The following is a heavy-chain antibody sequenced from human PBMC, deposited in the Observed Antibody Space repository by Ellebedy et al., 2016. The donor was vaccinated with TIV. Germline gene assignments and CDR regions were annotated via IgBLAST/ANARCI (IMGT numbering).Heavy chain of an antibody. CDR3: ARGPRRGVPNWFDP. Sequence: SEILSLTCTVSGGSISSYYWSWIRQPPGKGLEWIGYIYYSGSTNYNPSLKSRVTISVDTSKNQFSLKLSSVTAADTAVYYCARGPRRGVPNWFDPWGQGTLVTVSS. D-gene: IGHD3-10*01. CDR1: GGSISSYY. J-gene: IGHJ5*02. CDR2: IYYSGST. V-gene: IGHV4-59*08.